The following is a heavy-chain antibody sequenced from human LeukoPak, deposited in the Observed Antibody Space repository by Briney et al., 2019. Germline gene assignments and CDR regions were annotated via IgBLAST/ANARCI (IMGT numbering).Heavy chain of an antibody. V-gene: IGHV4-34*01. J-gene: IGHJ5*02. CDR3: ARDGDDIFGNWFDP. CDR2: ISHRGST. Sequence: PSETLSLTCAVYGGSFTGYYWSWIRQPPGKGLEWIGEISHRGSTNYNPSLKSRVTISVYTSKNQFSLKLSSVTAADTAVYYCARDGDDIFGNWFDPWGQGTLVTVSS. CDR1: GGSFTGYY. D-gene: IGHD3-10*02.